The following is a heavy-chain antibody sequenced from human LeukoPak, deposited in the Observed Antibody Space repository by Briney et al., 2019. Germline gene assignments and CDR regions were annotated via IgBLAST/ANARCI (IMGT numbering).Heavy chain of an antibody. CDR1: GGSISRYY. D-gene: IGHD1-26*01. J-gene: IGHJ4*02. Sequence: SETLSLTCTGSGGSISRYYWSWIRQPAGKGLEWIGRIYTSGSTDYNPSLKSRVTMSVDTSKNQFSLKLSSVTAADTAVYYCRGGSYVGGYDYWGQGTLVTVSS. CDR2: IYTSGST. CDR3: RGGSYVGGYDY. V-gene: IGHV4-4*07.